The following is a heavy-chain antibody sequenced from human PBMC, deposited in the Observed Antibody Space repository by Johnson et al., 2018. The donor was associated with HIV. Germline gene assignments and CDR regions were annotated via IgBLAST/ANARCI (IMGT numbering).Heavy chain of an antibody. D-gene: IGHD3-16*02. CDR1: GFTFSNAW. J-gene: IGHJ3*02. Sequence: VQLVESGGGAVRPGGSLRLSCVVSGFTFSNAWMSWVRQAPGKGLEWVGRIKSKTDGGTTDYAATVKGSFTISRDDSKNTLYLQMNSLTTEDTAVYYCTTAIVIDAFDIWGQGTMVTVSS. V-gene: IGHV3-15*01. CDR3: TTAIVIDAFDI. CDR2: IKSKTDGGTT.